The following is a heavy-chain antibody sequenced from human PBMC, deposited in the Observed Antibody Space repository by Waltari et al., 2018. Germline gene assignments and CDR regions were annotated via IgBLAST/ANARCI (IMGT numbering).Heavy chain of an antibody. D-gene: IGHD1-20*01. Sequence: EVQLVESGGGLVQPGGSLRLSCAASGFTFGTQWMSWVRQAPGKGLEWVANIKEDGSEIYYVDSVKGRFTICRDNPKNSLYLQMNSLRVDDTAVYYCARNRAITYWGQGTQVTVSS. CDR1: GFTFGTQW. V-gene: IGHV3-7*01. J-gene: IGHJ4*02. CDR2: IKEDGSEI. CDR3: ARNRAITY.